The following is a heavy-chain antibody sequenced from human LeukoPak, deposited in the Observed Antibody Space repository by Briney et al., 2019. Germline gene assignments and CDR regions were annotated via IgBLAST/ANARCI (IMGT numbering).Heavy chain of an antibody. V-gene: IGHV4-59*01. J-gene: IGHJ4*02. Sequence: PSETLSLTCTVSGGSISSYYWSWIRQPPGKELEWIGYFHNSGTSTYNPSLKSRVTISADTSKNQFSLKLNSLTTADTAVYYCTRGAGWLIDYWGQGILVTVSS. D-gene: IGHD3-16*01. CDR1: GGSISSYY. CDR3: TRGAGWLIDY. CDR2: FHNSGTS.